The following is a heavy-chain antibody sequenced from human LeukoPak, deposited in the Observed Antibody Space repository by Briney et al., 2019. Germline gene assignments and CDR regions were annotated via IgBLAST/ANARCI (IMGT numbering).Heavy chain of an antibody. D-gene: IGHD5-18*01. CDR2: IFNRGST. V-gene: IGHV4-59*11. Sequence: PSETLSLTCTVSGVSISGHYWSWIRQSPGKGLEWIGYIFNRGSTNYSPSLKSRVTMSVDASKNQFSLKLSSVTAADAAVYYCARDTAIFEYWGQGTLVSVSS. CDR3: ARDTAIFEY. J-gene: IGHJ4*02. CDR1: GVSISGHY.